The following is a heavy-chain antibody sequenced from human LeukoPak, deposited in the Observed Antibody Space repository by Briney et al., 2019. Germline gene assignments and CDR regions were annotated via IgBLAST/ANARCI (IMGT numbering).Heavy chain of an antibody. Sequence: SQTLSLTCTVSGGSISSGSYYWNWIRQHPGKGLEWIGYIYYSGSTYYNPSLQSRVTISVDTSENQFSLKLSSVTAADTAVYYCVRCHGSGTTPLNWGQGTLVTVSS. J-gene: IGHJ4*02. CDR1: GGSISSGSYY. CDR3: VRCHGSGTTPLN. V-gene: IGHV4-31*03. CDR2: IYYSGST. D-gene: IGHD3-10*01.